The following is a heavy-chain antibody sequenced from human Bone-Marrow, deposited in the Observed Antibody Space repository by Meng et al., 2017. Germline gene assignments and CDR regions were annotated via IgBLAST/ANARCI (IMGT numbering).Heavy chain of an antibody. V-gene: IGHV3-30-3*01. J-gene: IGHJ4*02. CDR3: ARQGPGEQSLTPFFDF. CDR1: GVTFSRYA. D-gene: IGHD1/OR15-1a*01. CDR2: ISDDGSDK. Sequence: QVQLVESWGGVVATGWSLRLPCASVGVTFSRYAMDWVRQAQGKGQEWVAIISDDGSDKYHADSVKGRFTISRDNSKNTLFLQMNSLRSEDTAIYYCARQGPGEQSLTPFFDFWGQGALVTVSS.